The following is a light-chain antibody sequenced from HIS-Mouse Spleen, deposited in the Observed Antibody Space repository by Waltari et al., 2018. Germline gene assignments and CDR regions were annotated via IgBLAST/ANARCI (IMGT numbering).Light chain of an antibody. CDR2: DVS. V-gene: IGLV2-14*03. CDR1: SSHVGGYNY. J-gene: IGLJ2*01. Sequence: QSALTQPASVSGSPGQSLTISCTGTSSHVGGYNYVYCYQQLTGKAPQLMIYDVSNRPSGVSIRFSGSKSGNTVSLTISGLQAEDEADYYCSSYTSSSFNVVFGGGTKLTVL. CDR3: SSYTSSSFNVV.